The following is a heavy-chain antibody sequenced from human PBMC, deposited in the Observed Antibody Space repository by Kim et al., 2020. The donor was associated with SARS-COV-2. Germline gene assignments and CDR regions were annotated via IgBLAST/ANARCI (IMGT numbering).Heavy chain of an antibody. CDR2: IYYSAST. CDR1: GGSISSSSYY. D-gene: IGHD1-26*01. CDR3: ARDDGVVGAREYYYYYG. V-gene: IGHV4-39*07. J-gene: IGHJ6*01. Sequence: SETLSLTCTVSGGSISSSSYYWGWIRQPPGKGLEWIGSIYYSASTYYNPSLKSRVTISVDTSKNQFSLKLSSVTAADTAVYYCARDDGVVGAREYYYYYG.